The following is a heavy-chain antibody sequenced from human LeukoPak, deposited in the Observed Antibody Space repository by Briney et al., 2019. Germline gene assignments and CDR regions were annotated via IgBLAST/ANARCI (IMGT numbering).Heavy chain of an antibody. D-gene: IGHD1-14*01. CDR1: GFTFSSYA. J-gene: IGHJ4*02. V-gene: IGHV3-21*01. Sequence: GRSLRLSCAASGFTFSSYAMHWVRQAPGKGLEWVSSISSSSSYIDYADSVQGRFTISRDNAKNSLYLQMNSLRAEDTAVYYCAREVTAEWGQGTLVTVSS. CDR3: AREVTAE. CDR2: ISSSSSYI.